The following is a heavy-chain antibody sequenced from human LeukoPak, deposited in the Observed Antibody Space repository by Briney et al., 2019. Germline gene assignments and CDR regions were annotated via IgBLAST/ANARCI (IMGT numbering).Heavy chain of an antibody. CDR2: IYHSGST. Sequence: SETLSLTCTVSGYSISSGYYWGWIRQPPGRGLEWIGSIYHSGSTYYNPSLKSRVTISVDTSKNQFSLKLSSVTAADTAVYYCARVLVGLRFQRAFDIWGQGTMVTVSS. CDR3: ARVLVGLRFQRAFDI. D-gene: IGHD2-21*02. J-gene: IGHJ3*02. V-gene: IGHV4-38-2*02. CDR1: GYSISSGYY.